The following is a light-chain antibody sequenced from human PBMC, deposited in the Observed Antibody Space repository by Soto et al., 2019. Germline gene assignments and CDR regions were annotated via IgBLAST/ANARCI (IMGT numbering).Light chain of an antibody. Sequence: EIVMTQSPATLSVSPVERVTLSCRASQSISDNLAWSQQKPGQPPRLLIYGASVRATGVPARFRGSGSGTEFTLTITSLQSEDFAVYYCQQYDNWPPFTFGQGTRLEIK. J-gene: IGKJ5*01. CDR1: QSISDN. CDR2: GAS. V-gene: IGKV3-15*01. CDR3: QQYDNWPPFT.